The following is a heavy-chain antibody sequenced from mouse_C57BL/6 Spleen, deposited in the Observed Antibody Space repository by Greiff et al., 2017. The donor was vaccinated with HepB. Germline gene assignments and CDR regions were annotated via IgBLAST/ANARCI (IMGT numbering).Heavy chain of an antibody. D-gene: IGHD1-1*01. J-gene: IGHJ1*03. CDR3: ARFPYYYGSSYGYFDV. Sequence: EVQGVESGGGLVKPGGSLKISCAASGFTFSSYTISWVRQTPEKGLGWVATISGGGGNTTYPDRLKGRFTISIDNAKNTLYLQMSSLRSEDTALYYCARFPYYYGSSYGYFDVWGTGTTVTVSS. V-gene: IGHV5-9*01. CDR1: GFTFSSYT. CDR2: ISGGGGNT.